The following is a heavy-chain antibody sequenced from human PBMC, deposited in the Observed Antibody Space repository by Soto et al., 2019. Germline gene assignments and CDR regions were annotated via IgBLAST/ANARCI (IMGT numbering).Heavy chain of an antibody. CDR2: IHYSGSI. CDR1: GGSISTDHYH. D-gene: IGHD2-21*02. Sequence: QVQLQESGPGLVRPSQTLSLTCTVSGGSISTDHYHWTWIRQAPGKGLEWIGYIHYSGSIQFNPSLQSRVSMSVDTSKNLFSLRLSSVTAADTAVYFWAKEDDGGDSGYYGQDVWGQGTTVTVSS. J-gene: IGHJ6*02. CDR3: AKEDDGGDSGYYGQDV. V-gene: IGHV4-30-4*01.